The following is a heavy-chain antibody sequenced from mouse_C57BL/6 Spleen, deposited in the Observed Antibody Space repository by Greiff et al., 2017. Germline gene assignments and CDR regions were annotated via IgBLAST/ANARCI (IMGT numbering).Heavy chain of an antibody. J-gene: IGHJ1*03. CDR2: INPSNGGT. D-gene: IGHD2-5*01. V-gene: IGHV1-53*01. Sequence: VQLQQPGTELVKPGASVKLSCKASGYTFTSYWMHWVKQRPGQGLEWIGNINPSNGGTNYNEKFKSKATVTVDKSSSTAYMQLSSLTSEDSAVYYCARGGSNYPSYWYFDVWGTGTTVTVSS. CDR1: GYTFTSYW. CDR3: ARGGSNYPSYWYFDV.